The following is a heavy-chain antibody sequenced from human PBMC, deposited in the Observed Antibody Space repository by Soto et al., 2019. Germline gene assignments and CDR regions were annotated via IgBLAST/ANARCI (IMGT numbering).Heavy chain of an antibody. CDR1: GFTFDDYA. D-gene: IGHD2-15*01. CDR3: AKDRAILHYYYYGMDV. V-gene: IGHV3-9*01. Sequence: GGSLRLSCAASGFTFDDYAMHWVRQAPGRGLEWVSGISWNSGSIGYADSVKGRFTISRDNAKNSLYLQMNSLRAEDTALYYCAKDRAILHYYYYGMDVWGQGTTVTVSS. CDR2: ISWNSGSI. J-gene: IGHJ6*02.